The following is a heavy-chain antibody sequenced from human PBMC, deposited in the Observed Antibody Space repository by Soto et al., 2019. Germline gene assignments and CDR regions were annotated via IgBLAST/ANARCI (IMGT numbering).Heavy chain of an antibody. CDR1: GGSISSYY. CDR3: ARAKEMATPYYFDY. CDR2: IYYSGST. V-gene: IGHV4-59*01. J-gene: IGHJ4*02. Sequence: SETLSLTCTVSGGSISSYYWSWIRQPPGKGLEWIGYIYYSGSTNYNPSLKSRVTISVDTSKNQFSLKLSSVTAADTAVYYCARAKEMATPYYFDYWGQGTLVTVSS. D-gene: IGHD2-15*01.